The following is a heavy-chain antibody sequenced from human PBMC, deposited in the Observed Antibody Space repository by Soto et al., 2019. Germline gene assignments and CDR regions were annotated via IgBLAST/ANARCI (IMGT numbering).Heavy chain of an antibody. J-gene: IGHJ6*02. CDR2: INPNSGGT. Sequence: ASLKVACKGSGDTFRGYYIHWLRQAPGQGLEWMGWINPNSGGTNYAQKFQGRVTVTRDTPTSTAYMELSRLTSDDTAVYYCARSLTEGYCTITGCYTRPLYGMDVWGQGTTVTVSS. CDR3: ARSLTEGYCTITGCYTRPLYGMDV. CDR1: GDTFRGYY. D-gene: IGHD2-2*02. V-gene: IGHV1-2*02.